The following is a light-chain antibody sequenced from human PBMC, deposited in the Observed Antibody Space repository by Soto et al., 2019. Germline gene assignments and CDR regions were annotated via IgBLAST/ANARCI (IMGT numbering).Light chain of an antibody. J-gene: IGKJ1*01. CDR2: ATS. Sequence: IVLTQSPRTLSLSPGERATLSCRASESVSRNYIAWYQQKPGQAPRLLIFATSNTATGIPDRFGGSGSETEFTLTISGLEPEDSAVYYCQYYGNSPLTFGQGTKVDI. CDR1: ESVSRNY. CDR3: QYYGNSPLT. V-gene: IGKV3-20*01.